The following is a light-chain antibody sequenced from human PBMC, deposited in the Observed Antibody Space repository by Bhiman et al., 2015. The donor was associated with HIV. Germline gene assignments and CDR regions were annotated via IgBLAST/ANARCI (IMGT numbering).Light chain of an antibody. V-gene: IGLV3-21*01. J-gene: IGLJ2*01. CDR2: YDS. CDR3: QAWDNSAVL. Sequence: SYELTQPPSVSVAPGKTARITCGGSNIGSKSVHWYQQKPGQAPVLVIYYDSDRPSGIPERFSGSISGNTATLTISGTQAMDEADYYCQAWDNSAVLFGGGTKLAVL. CDR1: NIGSKS.